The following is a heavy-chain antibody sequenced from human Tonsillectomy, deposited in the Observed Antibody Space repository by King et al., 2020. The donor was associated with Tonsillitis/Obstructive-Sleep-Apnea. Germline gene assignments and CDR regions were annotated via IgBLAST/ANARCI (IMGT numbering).Heavy chain of an antibody. CDR1: GGTFSSYA. CDR2: IIPILGIA. CDR3: ARVGYQLHKNSGYDSYYYYYGMDV. Sequence: QLVQSGAEVKKPGSSVKVSCKASGGTFSSYAISWVRQAPGQGLEWMGGIIPILGIANYAQKFQGRVTITAAKSTSTAYMELSRLRTEDTAEYYCARVGYQLHKNSGYDSYYYYYGMDVWGQGTTVTVSS. V-gene: IGHV1-69*10. D-gene: IGHD5-12*01. J-gene: IGHJ6*02.